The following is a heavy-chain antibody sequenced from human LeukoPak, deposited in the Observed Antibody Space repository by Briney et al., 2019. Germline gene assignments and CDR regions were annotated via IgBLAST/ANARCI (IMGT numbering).Heavy chain of an antibody. J-gene: IGHJ4*02. CDR3: AKHSHDGSAPYYEVQLDY. CDR2: ISGSDGST. V-gene: IGHV3-23*01. D-gene: IGHD3-22*01. Sequence: PGGSLRLSCAASGFTFSSYSMSWVRQAPGKGLEWVSGISGSDGSTNYADSVKGRFTISRENSKNTLYLQMNSLRAEDTAIYYCAKHSHDGSAPYYEVQLDYWGQGTLVTVSS. CDR1: GFTFSSYS.